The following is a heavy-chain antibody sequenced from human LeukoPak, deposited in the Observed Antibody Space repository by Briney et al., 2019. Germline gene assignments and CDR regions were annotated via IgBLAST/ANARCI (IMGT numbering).Heavy chain of an antibody. Sequence: SETLSLTCAVSGDSISSSNWWSWVRQPPGRGLEWIGEIYHTGSTKYNPSLRNRLTISADKSKTQFSLKVSSVTAADTAMYYCARVGYPTWGHYFDYWGQGTLVTVSA. CDR3: ARVGYPTWGHYFDY. D-gene: IGHD2-2*03. J-gene: IGHJ4*02. V-gene: IGHV4-4*02. CDR1: GDSISSSNW. CDR2: IYHTGST.